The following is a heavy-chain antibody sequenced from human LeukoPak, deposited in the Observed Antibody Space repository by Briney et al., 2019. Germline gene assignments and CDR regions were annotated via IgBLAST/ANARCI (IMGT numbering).Heavy chain of an antibody. Sequence: GGSLRLSCAASGLTFSSYAMSWVRQAPGKGLEWVSAISGSGGSTYYADSVKGRFTISRDNSKDTLYLQMNSLRAEDTAVYYCARVRADVVVVAAETRTYYYYGMDVWGQGTTVTVSS. CDR3: ARVRADVVVVAAETRTYYYYGMDV. V-gene: IGHV3-23*01. CDR1: GLTFSSYA. D-gene: IGHD2-15*01. J-gene: IGHJ6*02. CDR2: ISGSGGST.